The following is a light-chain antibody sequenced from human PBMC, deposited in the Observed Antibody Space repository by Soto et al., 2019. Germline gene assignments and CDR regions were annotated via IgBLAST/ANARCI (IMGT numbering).Light chain of an antibody. CDR3: QKYNSPPRT. CDR1: QYISHY. Sequence: DIQMTQSPSSLSASVGDRVTITCRASQYISHYLAWYQQKPGKVPKLLIYAASTLQSGVPSRFSGRGSGTDFTLTISSLQSEDFATYYGQKYNSPPRTFGQGTKVEIK. J-gene: IGKJ1*01. CDR2: AAS. V-gene: IGKV1-27*01.